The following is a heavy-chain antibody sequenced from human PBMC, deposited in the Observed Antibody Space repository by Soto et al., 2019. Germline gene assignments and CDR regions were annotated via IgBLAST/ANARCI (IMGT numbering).Heavy chain of an antibody. D-gene: IGHD1-1*01. J-gene: IGHJ4*02. CDR2: IKRDGSEQ. Sequence: GGSLRLSCAASGFTFGFYWMTWVRRAPGKGLEWVASIKRDGSEQYYVDSVKGRFTISRDSAKNSLFLQLNSLRAVDTAIYYCARIRANDFEIDYWGQGSLVTVSS. CDR3: ARIRANDFEIDY. CDR1: GFTFGFYW. V-gene: IGHV3-7*03.